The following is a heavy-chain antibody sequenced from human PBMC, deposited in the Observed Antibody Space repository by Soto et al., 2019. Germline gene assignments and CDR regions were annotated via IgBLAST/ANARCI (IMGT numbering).Heavy chain of an antibody. V-gene: IGHV3-30*18. Sequence: QVQLVESGGGVVQPGRSLRLSCAASGFTFSSYGMHWVRQAPGKGLEWVAVISYDGSNKYYADSVKGRFTISRDNSTNTLYLQMNSLRAEDTAVYYCAKDRTESITMVRGVTDYWGQGTLVTVSS. CDR2: ISYDGSNK. D-gene: IGHD3-10*01. J-gene: IGHJ4*02. CDR3: AKDRTESITMVRGVTDY. CDR1: GFTFSSYG.